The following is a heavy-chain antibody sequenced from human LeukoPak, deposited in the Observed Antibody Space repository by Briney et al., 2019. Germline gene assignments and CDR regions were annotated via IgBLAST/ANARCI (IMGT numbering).Heavy chain of an antibody. D-gene: IGHD6-19*01. CDR2: ISAYNGTT. J-gene: IGHJ3*02. V-gene: IGHV1-18*01. CDR1: GYTFTSYG. Sequence: GASVKVSCKASGYTFTSYGISWVRQAPGQGLEWMGWISAYNGTTNYTQKLQGSVTMTTDTSTSTAYMELRSLRSDDTAVYYCARDIPSRIAVAGTWAFDIWGQGTMVTVSS. CDR3: ARDIPSRIAVAGTWAFDI.